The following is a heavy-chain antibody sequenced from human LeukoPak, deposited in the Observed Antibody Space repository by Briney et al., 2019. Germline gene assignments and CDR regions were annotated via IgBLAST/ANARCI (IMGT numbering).Heavy chain of an antibody. J-gene: IGHJ4*02. D-gene: IGHD3-22*01. Sequence: TGGSLRLSCAASGFTFSSYDMHWVRQATGEGLEWVSAIGTAGDTYYPGSVKGRFTISRENAKNSLYLQMNSLRAGDTAVYYCARGLGNYYDSSGYYYGPFDYWGQGTLVTVSS. CDR2: IGTAGDT. V-gene: IGHV3-13*01. CDR1: GFTFSSYD. CDR3: ARGLGNYYDSSGYYYGPFDY.